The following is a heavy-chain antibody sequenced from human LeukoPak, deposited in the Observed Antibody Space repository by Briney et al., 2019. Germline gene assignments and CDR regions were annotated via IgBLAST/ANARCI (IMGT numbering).Heavy chain of an antibody. CDR2: INTSGGST. Sequence: ASVKLSCKASAYTFTSYYMIWVRQAPGQGLEWMGIINTSGGSTSYAQKFQGRVTMTRDTSTSTVYMQLSSLSTEDTAVYYCARDQNCLGVAAPYYYYYGMDVWGQGTTVTVSS. J-gene: IGHJ6*02. CDR1: AYTFTSYY. CDR3: ARDQNCLGVAAPYYYYYGMDV. V-gene: IGHV1-46*01. D-gene: IGHD3-3*01.